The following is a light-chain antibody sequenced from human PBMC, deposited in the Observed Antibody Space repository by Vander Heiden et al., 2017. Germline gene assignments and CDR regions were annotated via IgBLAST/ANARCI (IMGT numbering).Light chain of an antibody. CDR3: QSYDSSLSGSGV. CDR2: ANS. Sequence: SVLTQQPSVPGAPGQRVTISCTGHSSHLRAGCDVHWYQRVPGTAPKLLLDANSKRPSGVPGRCSGSRSGTSAALAITGLQAEDEADYYCQSYDSSLSGSGVFGGGTKLTVL. CDR1: SSHLRAGCD. V-gene: IGLV1-40*01. J-gene: IGLJ2*01.